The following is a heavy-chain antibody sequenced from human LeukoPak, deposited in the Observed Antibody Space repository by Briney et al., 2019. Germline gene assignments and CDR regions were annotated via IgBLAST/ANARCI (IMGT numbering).Heavy chain of an antibody. Sequence: SETLSLTCTVSGGSISSGGYYWSWIRQHPGKGLEWIGYIYYSGSTYYNPSLKSRVTISVDTSKNQFSLKLSSVTAADTAVYYCARGWTAMAPLDYWGQGTLVTVSS. CDR2: IYYSGST. V-gene: IGHV4-31*03. CDR1: GGSISSGGYY. D-gene: IGHD5-18*01. CDR3: ARGWTAMAPLDY. J-gene: IGHJ4*02.